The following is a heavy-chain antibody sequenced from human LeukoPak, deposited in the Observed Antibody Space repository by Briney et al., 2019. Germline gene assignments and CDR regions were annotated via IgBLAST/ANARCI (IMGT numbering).Heavy chain of an antibody. CDR1: GYSFTSYW. Sequence: GESLKISCKGSGYSFTSYWIGWVRQMPGKGLEWMGIIYPGDSDTRYSPSFQGQVTISADKSISTAYLQWSSLKASDTAMYYCARLGYSNRYYYYYMDVWGQGTLVTVSS. J-gene: IGHJ6*03. CDR3: ARLGYSNRYYYYYMDV. D-gene: IGHD4-11*01. V-gene: IGHV5-51*01. CDR2: IYPGDSDT.